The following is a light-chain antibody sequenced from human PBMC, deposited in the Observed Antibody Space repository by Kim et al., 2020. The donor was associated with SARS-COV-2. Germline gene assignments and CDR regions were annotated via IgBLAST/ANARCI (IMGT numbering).Light chain of an antibody. V-gene: IGKV1-27*01. Sequence: DIQMTQSPSSLSASVGDRVTITCRASQGISNSLAWYQQKPGKGPMVLIYDASTLQSGVPSRFSGSGSGTDFTLTISSLQPEDVATYYCQKYNSAPWTLGQGTKVDIK. CDR2: DAS. CDR1: QGISNS. J-gene: IGKJ1*01. CDR3: QKYNSAPWT.